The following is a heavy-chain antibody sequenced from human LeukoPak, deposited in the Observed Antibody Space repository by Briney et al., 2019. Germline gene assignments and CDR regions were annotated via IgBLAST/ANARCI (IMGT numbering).Heavy chain of an antibody. D-gene: IGHD6-19*01. CDR1: GGSFSGYY. V-gene: IGHV4-34*01. CDR3: ARDKDSSGWYGSWYFDL. J-gene: IGHJ2*01. Sequence: SETLSLTCAVSGGSFSGYYWGWIRQPPGKGLEWIGEINHSGSTNYNPSLKSRVTISVDTSKNQFSLKLSSVTAADTAVYYFARDKDSSGWYGSWYFDLWGRGTLVTVSS. CDR2: INHSGST.